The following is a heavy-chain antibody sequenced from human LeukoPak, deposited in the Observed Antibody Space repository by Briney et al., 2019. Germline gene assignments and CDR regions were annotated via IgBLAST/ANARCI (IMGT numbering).Heavy chain of an antibody. CDR2: INHSGST. CDR3: AWLTGIVRGVRYFAY. Sequence: SETLSLTCAVYGGSFSGYYWSWIRQPPGKGLEWIGEINHSGSTNYNPSLKSRGTISVDTTKNQFSMKLSSATAAERTAYRCAWLTGIVRGVRYFAYWGEGNPVTVSS. CDR1: GGSFSGYY. J-gene: IGHJ4*02. D-gene: IGHD3-10*01. V-gene: IGHV4-34*01.